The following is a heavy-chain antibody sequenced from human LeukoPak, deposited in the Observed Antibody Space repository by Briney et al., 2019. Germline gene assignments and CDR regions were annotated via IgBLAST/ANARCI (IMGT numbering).Heavy chain of an antibody. D-gene: IGHD3-9*01. V-gene: IGHV3-64*01. CDR3: ARDYQTGFTGPGGDF. J-gene: IGHJ4*02. CDR1: GYRFNNYA. CDR2: INNNGDST. Sequence: GGSLRLSCAASGYRFNNYAIHWFRQAPGKGLEYVSGINNNGDSTYYANSVKGRFTISRDNPKNTLFLQMGSLTSEDTAVYYCARDYQTGFTGPGGDFWGQGTLVTVSS.